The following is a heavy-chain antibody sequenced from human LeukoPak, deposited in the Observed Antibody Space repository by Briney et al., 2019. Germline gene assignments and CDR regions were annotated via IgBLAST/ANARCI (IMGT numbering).Heavy chain of an antibody. CDR2: IYTSGST. CDR1: GGSFTDYY. J-gene: IGHJ4*02. Sequence: SETLSLTCAVYGGSFTDYYWSWIRQPAGKGLEWIGRIYTSGSTNYNPSLKSRVTISGDTSKNQFSLRLSSVTAADTAVYYCARASYSYDINGWVPFDYWGQGTLVTVSS. CDR3: ARASYSYDINGWVPFDY. V-gene: IGHV4-59*10. D-gene: IGHD3-22*01.